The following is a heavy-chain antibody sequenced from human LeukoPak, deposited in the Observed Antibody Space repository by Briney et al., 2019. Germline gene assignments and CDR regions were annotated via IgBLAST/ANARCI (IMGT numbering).Heavy chain of an antibody. CDR1: GFTFSSYA. J-gene: IGHJ1*01. V-gene: IGHV3-30*01. Sequence: GGSLRLSCAASGFTFSSYAMHWVRQAPGKGLEWVAVISYDGSNKYYADSVKGRFTISRDNSKNTLYLQMNSLRAEDTAVYYCASPLASAEYSSSWSFQHWGQGTLVTASS. D-gene: IGHD6-13*01. CDR2: ISYDGSNK. CDR3: ASPLASAEYSSSWSFQH.